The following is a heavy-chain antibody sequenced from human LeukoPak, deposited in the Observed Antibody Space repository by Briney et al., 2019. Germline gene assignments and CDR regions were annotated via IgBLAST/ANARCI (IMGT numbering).Heavy chain of an antibody. V-gene: IGHV4-34*01. D-gene: IGHD3-16*01. J-gene: IGHJ3*01. Sequence: SETLSLTCAVYGGSFSGYYWSWIRQPPGKGLEWIGEINHSGSTNYNPSLKSRVIISVDTSKSQFSLKLNSVTAADTAVYYCARHAWGLNAFDVWGRGTMVIVSS. CDR2: INHSGST. CDR1: GGSFSGYY. CDR3: ARHAWGLNAFDV.